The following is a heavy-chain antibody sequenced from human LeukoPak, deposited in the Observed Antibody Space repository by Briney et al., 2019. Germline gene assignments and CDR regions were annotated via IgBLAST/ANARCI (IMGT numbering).Heavy chain of an antibody. Sequence: PSETLSLTCTVSGGSISRYYWSWIRQSPGKGLEWIAYIYYSGRTNYNPSLKSRVTISLDTSKNQFSLKLSSVTAADTAVYYCARGYCSSTSCYSRNYYYYYMDVWGKGTTVTVSS. CDR3: ARGYCSSTSCYSRNYYYYYMDV. CDR1: GGSISRYY. D-gene: IGHD2-2*01. CDR2: IYYSGRT. V-gene: IGHV4-59*01. J-gene: IGHJ6*03.